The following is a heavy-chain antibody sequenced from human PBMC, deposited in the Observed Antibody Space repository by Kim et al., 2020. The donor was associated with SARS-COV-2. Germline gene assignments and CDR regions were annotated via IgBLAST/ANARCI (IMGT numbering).Heavy chain of an antibody. Sequence: AQKLQGRVTMTTDTSTSTAYMELRSLRSDDTAVYYCARVNYYDSSGYFDYWGQGTLVTVSS. CDR3: ARVNYYDSSGYFDY. J-gene: IGHJ4*02. V-gene: IGHV1-18*01. D-gene: IGHD3-22*01.